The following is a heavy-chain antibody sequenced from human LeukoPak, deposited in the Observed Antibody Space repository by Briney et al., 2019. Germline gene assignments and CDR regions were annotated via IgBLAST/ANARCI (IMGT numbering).Heavy chain of an antibody. CDR3: ASDRPHPRVEPTNFDS. J-gene: IGHJ4*02. V-gene: IGHV3-23*01. CDR1: GLTFSTYA. D-gene: IGHD2-21*02. CDR2: INGGGSTT. Sequence: PGGSLRLSCTASGLTFSTYAMSWVRQAPGKGLEWVSAINGGGSTTYYADSVKGRFIISRDNSKNTLYLQMNSLRVEDTAIYYCASDRPHPRVEPTNFDSWGQGTLITVSS.